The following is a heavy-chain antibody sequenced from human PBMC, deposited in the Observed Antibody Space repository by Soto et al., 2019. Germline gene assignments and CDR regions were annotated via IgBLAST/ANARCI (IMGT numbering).Heavy chain of an antibody. CDR3: ARGPGIAAAGGLQARVGATEYYMDV. J-gene: IGHJ6*03. CDR2: INHSGST. CDR1: GGSFSGYY. Sequence: PSETLSLTCAVYGGSFSGYYWSWIRQPPGKGLEWIGEINHSGSTNYNPSLKSRVTISVDTSKNQFSLKLSSVTAADTAVYYCARGPGIAAAGGLQARVGATEYYMDVWGKGTTVTVSS. V-gene: IGHV4-34*01. D-gene: IGHD6-13*01.